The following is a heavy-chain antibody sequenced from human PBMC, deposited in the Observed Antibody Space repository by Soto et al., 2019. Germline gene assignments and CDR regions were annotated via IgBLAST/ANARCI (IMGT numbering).Heavy chain of an antibody. J-gene: IGHJ5*02. D-gene: IGHD3-10*01. Sequence: GGSLRLSCAASGLTFSSYAMSWVRQAPGKGLEWVSAISGSGGSTYYADSVKGRFTISRDNSKNTLYLQMNSLRAEDTAVYYCAKNSKRITMVRGAADWFDPWGQGTLVTVSS. V-gene: IGHV3-23*01. CDR1: GLTFSSYA. CDR3: AKNSKRITMVRGAADWFDP. CDR2: ISGSGGST.